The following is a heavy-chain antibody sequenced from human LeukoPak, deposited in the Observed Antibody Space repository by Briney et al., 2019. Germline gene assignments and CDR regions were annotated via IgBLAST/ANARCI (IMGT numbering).Heavy chain of an antibody. V-gene: IGHV3-21*04. CDR3: AKDLRSYSSAGGGSDY. CDR1: GFTFSSYS. D-gene: IGHD3-22*01. J-gene: IGHJ4*02. Sequence: GGSLRLSCAASGFTFSSYSMNWVRQAPGKGLEWVSSISSSSSYIYYADSVKGRFTISRDNAKNSLYLQMNSLRAEDTAVYYCAKDLRSYSSAGGGSDYWGQGTLVTVSS. CDR2: ISSSSSYI.